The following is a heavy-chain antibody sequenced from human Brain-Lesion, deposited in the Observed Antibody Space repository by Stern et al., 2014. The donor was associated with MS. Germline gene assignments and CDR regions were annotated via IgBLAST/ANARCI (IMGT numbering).Heavy chain of an antibody. J-gene: IGHJ4*02. CDR3: ARGGAVTTSDYYLDY. CDR1: GFTFRYHA. D-gene: IGHD4-17*01. CDR2: ISYDGSGK. Sequence: MQLVDSRGGVVQPGTSLRLSCAASGFTFRYHAMHWVRQAPAKGLHWVALISYDGSGKNDADAVKGRFTISRDNSRNTLYLQMNSLRVDDTAVYYCARGGAVTTSDYYLDYWGQGILVTVSS. V-gene: IGHV3-30*01.